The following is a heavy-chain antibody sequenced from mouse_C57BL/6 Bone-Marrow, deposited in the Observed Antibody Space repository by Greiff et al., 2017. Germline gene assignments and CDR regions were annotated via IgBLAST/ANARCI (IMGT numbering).Heavy chain of an antibody. D-gene: IGHD1-1*01. CDR1: GYAFSSSW. V-gene: IGHV1-82*01. CDR3: VSGVLRYYFDY. Sequence: QVQLKQSGPELVKPGASVKISCKASGYAFSSSWMNRVKQRPGKGLEWIGRIYPGDGDTNYNGKFKGKATLTADKSSSTAYMQLSSLTSEDSAVYFCVSGVLRYYFDYWGQGTTLTVSS. CDR2: IYPGDGDT. J-gene: IGHJ2*01.